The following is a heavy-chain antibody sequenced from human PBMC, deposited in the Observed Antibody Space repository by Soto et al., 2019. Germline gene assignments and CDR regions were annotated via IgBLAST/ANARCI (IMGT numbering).Heavy chain of an antibody. J-gene: IGHJ4*02. CDR1: GFSVSSSY. CDR3: ARGFMQSFDY. D-gene: IGHD6-19*01. Sequence: EVQLVESGGGLVQPGGSLRLSCAASGFSVSSSYLSWVRQAPGKGLEWVSVIYSGGTTYYVDSVKCRFSISRDNSKNTLYLQMNNVRAEDTAVYYCARGFMQSFDYWGQGTLVTVSS. V-gene: IGHV3-66*01. CDR2: IYSGGTT.